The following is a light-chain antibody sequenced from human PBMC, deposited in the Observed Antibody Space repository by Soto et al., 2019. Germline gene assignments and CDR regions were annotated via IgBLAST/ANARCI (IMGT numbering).Light chain of an antibody. V-gene: IGKV3-15*01. CDR3: QQYNNWPPL. J-gene: IGKJ3*01. CDR1: QRVSSN. CDR2: GAS. Sequence: EIVMTQSPATLSVSPGERATLACRASQRVSSNLAWYQQKPGQAPRLLIYGASTRATGIPARFSGSGSGTEFTLTIRSLQSEDFAVYYCQQYNNWPPLFGPGTKVDIK.